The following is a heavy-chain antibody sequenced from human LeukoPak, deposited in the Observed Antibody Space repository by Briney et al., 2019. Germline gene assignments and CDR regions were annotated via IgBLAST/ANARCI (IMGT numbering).Heavy chain of an antibody. V-gene: IGHV4-4*02. CDR3: ARRAEWELLVGFDY. D-gene: IGHD1-26*01. CDR2: IYHSGST. J-gene: IGHJ4*02. Sequence: SETLSLTCAVSGGSISSSNWWSWVRQPPGKGLEWIGEIYHSGSTNYNPSLKSRVTISVDKSKNQFSLKLSSVTAADTAVYYCARRAEWELLVGFDYWGQGTLVTVSS. CDR1: GGSISSSNW.